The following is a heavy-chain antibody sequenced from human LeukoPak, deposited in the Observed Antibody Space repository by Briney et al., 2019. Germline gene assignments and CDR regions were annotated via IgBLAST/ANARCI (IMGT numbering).Heavy chain of an antibody. CDR2: ISHIGST. D-gene: IGHD5-24*01. J-gene: IGHJ5*02. CDR1: GYSISSGYY. Sequence: SETLSLTCTVSGYSISSGYYWGWIRQPPGKGLEWIGSISHIGSTYYNPSLKSRVIISVDTSKNQFSLKLTSVTAADTAVYCCSRKMATVDHWGQGTLVTVSS. V-gene: IGHV4-38-2*02. CDR3: SRKMATVDH.